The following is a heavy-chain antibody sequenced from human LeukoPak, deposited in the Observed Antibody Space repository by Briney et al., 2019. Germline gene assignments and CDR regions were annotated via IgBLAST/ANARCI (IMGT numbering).Heavy chain of an antibody. CDR2: IYTSGST. CDR3: ARDVAARTNYYYYMDV. Sequence: KSSETLSLTCTVSGGSISSYYWSWIRQPAGKGLEWIGRIYTSGSTNYNPSLKSRVTMSVDTSKNQFSLKLSSVTAADTAVYYCARDVAARTNYYYYMDVWGKGTTVTVSS. CDR1: GGSISSYY. V-gene: IGHV4-4*07. J-gene: IGHJ6*03. D-gene: IGHD6-6*01.